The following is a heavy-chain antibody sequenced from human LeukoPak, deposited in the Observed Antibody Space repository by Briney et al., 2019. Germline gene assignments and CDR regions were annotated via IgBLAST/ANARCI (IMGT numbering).Heavy chain of an antibody. V-gene: IGHV1-18*04. Sequence: ASVKVSCKASGYTFTGYYMHWVRQAPGQGPEWMGWISNYNGNTKSAQKFQGRVTMTTDTSTSTAYMELRSLRSDDTAVYYCARDEDYGIFVNIDYWGQGTLVTVSS. CDR3: ARDEDYGIFVNIDY. J-gene: IGHJ4*02. D-gene: IGHD4-17*01. CDR2: ISNYNGNT. CDR1: GYTFTGYY.